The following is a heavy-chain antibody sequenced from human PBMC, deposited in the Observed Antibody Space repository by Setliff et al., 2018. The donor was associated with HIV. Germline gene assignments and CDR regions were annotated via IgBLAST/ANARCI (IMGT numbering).Heavy chain of an antibody. CDR1: GYTFSSYD. V-gene: IGHV1-8*03. CDR3: AREGSPIYYFDY. Sequence: ASVKVSCKASGYTFSSYDINWVRQATGQGLEWMGWMNPNSGNTGYAQKFQGRVTINADISTSTAYMDLSRLRSEDTAVYYCAREGSPIYYFDYWSQGTLVTVS. J-gene: IGHJ4*02. CDR2: MNPNSGNT. D-gene: IGHD3-10*01.